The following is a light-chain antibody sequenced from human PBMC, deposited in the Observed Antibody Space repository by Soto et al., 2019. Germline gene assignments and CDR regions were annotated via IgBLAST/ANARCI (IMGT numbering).Light chain of an antibody. V-gene: IGKV4-1*01. J-gene: IGKJ2*01. CDR1: QSVLYSSNNKNY. CDR3: QKTYSTPYT. CDR2: WAS. Sequence: DIVMTQSPDSLAVSLGERATINCKSSQSVLYSSNNKNYLAWYQQKPGQPPKLLIYWASTRESGVPDRLSGSGSGTDFTLTISSLQAEDVAVYYCQKTYSTPYTFGQGTKLAIK.